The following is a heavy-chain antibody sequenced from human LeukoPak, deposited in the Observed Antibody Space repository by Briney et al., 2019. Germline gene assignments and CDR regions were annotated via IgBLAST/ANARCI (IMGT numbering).Heavy chain of an antibody. V-gene: IGHV4-39*01. D-gene: IGHD1-26*01. CDR1: GGSISSSSYY. CDR2: IYYSGST. CDR3: ARSLVGASLIDY. J-gene: IGHJ4*02. Sequence: SETLSLTCTVSGGSISSSSYYWGWIRQPPGKGLEWIGSIYYSGSTYYNPSLKSRDTISVDTSKNQFSLKLSSVTAADTAVYYCARSLVGASLIDYWGQGTLVTVSS.